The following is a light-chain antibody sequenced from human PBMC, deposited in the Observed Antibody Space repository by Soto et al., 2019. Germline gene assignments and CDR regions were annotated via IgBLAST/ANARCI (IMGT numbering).Light chain of an antibody. CDR2: AAS. J-gene: IGKJ5*01. CDR1: QSIGRN. Sequence: EIMLTQSPATLSVSPWGRATLSCRAIQSIGRNLVWCQQKPGQAPRLLIYAASTRATGVPARFSGSGSGTEFTLTISSLQSEDLAVYYCQQYNNWPITFGQGTRLEIK. CDR3: QQYNNWPIT. V-gene: IGKV3-15*01.